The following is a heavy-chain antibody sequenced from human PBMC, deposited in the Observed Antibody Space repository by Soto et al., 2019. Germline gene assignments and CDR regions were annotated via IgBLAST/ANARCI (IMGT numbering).Heavy chain of an antibody. CDR1: GYTFTSYG. V-gene: IGHV1-18*01. J-gene: IGHJ4*02. CDR3: ARVGTYYYDSSGPCFDY. CDR2: ISAYNGNT. D-gene: IGHD3-22*01. Sequence: GASVKVSCKASGYTFTSYGISWVRQAPGQGLEWMGWISAYNGNTNYAQKLQGRVTMTTDTSTSTAYMELRSLRSDDTAVYYCARVGTYYYDSSGPCFDYWGQGTLVTVSS.